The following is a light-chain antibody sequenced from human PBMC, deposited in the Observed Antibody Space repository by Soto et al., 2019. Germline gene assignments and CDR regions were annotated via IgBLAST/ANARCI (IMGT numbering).Light chain of an antibody. Sequence: DIQMTQSPSSLSASVGDRVTITCRASQSISNYLNWYQQKPGKAPKLLIYAASSLQSGVPSRFSGSGSGTDFTLTISSLQPEDFATYYCQQSYTTPWMFGQGTRVEIK. V-gene: IGKV1-39*01. CDR1: QSISNY. CDR3: QQSYTTPWM. CDR2: AAS. J-gene: IGKJ1*01.